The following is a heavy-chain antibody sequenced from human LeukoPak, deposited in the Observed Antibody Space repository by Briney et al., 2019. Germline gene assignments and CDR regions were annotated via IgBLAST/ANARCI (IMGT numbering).Heavy chain of an antibody. V-gene: IGHV3-9*01. J-gene: IGHJ4*02. D-gene: IGHD5-18*01. CDR2: ISWNSGSI. Sequence: AGGSLRLSCAASGFTFDDYAMHWVRRAPGKGLEWVSGISWNSGSIGYADSVKGRFTISRDNAKNSLYLQMNSLRAEDTALYYCAKDRGWDTAMVNFDYWGQGTLVTVSS. CDR3: AKDRGWDTAMVNFDY. CDR1: GFTFDDYA.